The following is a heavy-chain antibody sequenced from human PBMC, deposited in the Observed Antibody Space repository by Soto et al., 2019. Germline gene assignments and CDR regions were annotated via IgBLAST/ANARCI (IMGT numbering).Heavy chain of an antibody. Sequence: ASVKVPCKASGYTFTSYYMHWVRQAPGQGLEWMGIINPSGGSTSYAQKFQGRVTMTRDTSTSTVYMELSSLRSEDTAVYYCARAYYDILTGYYIWGQGTLVTVSS. CDR2: INPSGGST. CDR3: ARAYYDILTGYYI. V-gene: IGHV1-46*01. CDR1: GYTFTSYY. D-gene: IGHD3-9*01. J-gene: IGHJ4*02.